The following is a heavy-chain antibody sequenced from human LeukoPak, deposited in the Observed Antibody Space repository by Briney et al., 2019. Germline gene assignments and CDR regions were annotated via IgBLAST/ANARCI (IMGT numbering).Heavy chain of an antibody. V-gene: IGHV4-39*07. D-gene: IGHD3-22*01. CDR1: GGSISSSSYY. CDR3: ARESWGTYYYDSSGYYLDDY. Sequence: PSETLSLTCTVSGGSISSSSYYWGWIRQPPGKGLEWIGSIYYSGSTYYNPSLKSRVTISVDTSKNQFSLKLSSVTAADTAVYYCARESWGTYYYDSSGYYLDDYWGQGTLVTVSS. CDR2: IYYSGST. J-gene: IGHJ4*02.